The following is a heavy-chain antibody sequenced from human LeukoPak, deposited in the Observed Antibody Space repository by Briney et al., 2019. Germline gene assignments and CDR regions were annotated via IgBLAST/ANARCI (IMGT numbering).Heavy chain of an antibody. CDR2: ISGSGGST. CDR3: AKRSAAGTVGYFDY. D-gene: IGHD6-13*01. J-gene: IGHJ4*02. V-gene: IGHV3-23*01. Sequence: GGSLRLSCAVSGFTFSSYVMSWVRQAPGKGLEWVSAISGSGGSTYYADSVKGRFTISRDDAKNSLYLQMHSLRAEDTALYYCAKRSAAGTVGYFDYWGQGTLVTVSS. CDR1: GFTFSSYV.